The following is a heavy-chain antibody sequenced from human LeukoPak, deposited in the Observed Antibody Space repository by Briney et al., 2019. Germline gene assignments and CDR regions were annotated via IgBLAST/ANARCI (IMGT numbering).Heavy chain of an antibody. Sequence: GGALRLSCAASGFTFSSYAMSWVRQAPGKGLEWVSAISGSGGSTYYADSVKGRFTISRDNSKNTLYLQMNSLRAEDTAVYYCARTDISGWSRPLDCWGQGTLVTVSS. CDR2: ISGSGGST. J-gene: IGHJ4*02. CDR1: GFTFSSYA. V-gene: IGHV3-23*01. D-gene: IGHD6-19*01. CDR3: ARTDISGWSRPLDC.